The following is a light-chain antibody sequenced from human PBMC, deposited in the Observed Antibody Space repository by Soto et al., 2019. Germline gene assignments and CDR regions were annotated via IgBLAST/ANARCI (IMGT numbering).Light chain of an antibody. CDR1: QSISSY. Sequence: MTQSPLSLPVTPGEPSSVSCRASQSISSYLNWYQQKPGKAPKLLIYAASSLQSGVPSRFSGSGSGTDFTLTISSLQPEDFATYYCPQSYSSPPTFGGGTKVDIK. CDR3: PQSYSSPPT. CDR2: AAS. V-gene: IGKV1-39*01. J-gene: IGKJ4*01.